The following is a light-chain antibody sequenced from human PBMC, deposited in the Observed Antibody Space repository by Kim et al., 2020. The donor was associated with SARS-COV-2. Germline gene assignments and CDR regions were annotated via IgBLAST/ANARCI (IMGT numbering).Light chain of an antibody. V-gene: IGLV2-14*04. CDR3: CSYTSSSIVWL. Sequence: QSITISCTGPSSDVGGYNYVSWYQQHPGKAPKLMIYDVNKRPSGVSNRFSGSKSGNTASLTISGLQAEDEADYYCCSYTSSSIVWLFGGGTQLTVL. CDR2: DVN. J-gene: IGLJ2*01. CDR1: SSDVGGYNY.